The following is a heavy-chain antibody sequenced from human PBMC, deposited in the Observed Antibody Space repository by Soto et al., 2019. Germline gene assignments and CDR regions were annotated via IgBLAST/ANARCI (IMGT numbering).Heavy chain of an antibody. CDR3: ARDRFSGITIFGVVSPRYYGMDV. Sequence: SETLSLTCTVSGGSISSGDYYWSWIRQPPGKGLELIGYIYYSVSTYYNPSLKSRVTISVDTSKNQFSLKLSSVTAADTAVYYCARDRFSGITIFGVVSPRYYGMDVWGQGTTVTVSS. CDR1: GGSISSGDYY. D-gene: IGHD3-3*01. V-gene: IGHV4-30-4*01. CDR2: IYYSVST. J-gene: IGHJ6*02.